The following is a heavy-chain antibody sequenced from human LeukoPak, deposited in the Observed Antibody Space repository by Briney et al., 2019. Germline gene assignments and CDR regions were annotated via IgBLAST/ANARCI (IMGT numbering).Heavy chain of an antibody. CDR2: INANRGGA. Sequence: ASVEVSCKASGYTFTGYYMHWVRQAPGQGLEWMGWINANRGGANYAQRFQGRVTMTRDTSITTAYMELSRLKSDDTAVYYCARRYCSSTSCYYFDYWGQGTLVTVSS. J-gene: IGHJ4*02. CDR3: ARRYCSSTSCYYFDY. CDR1: GYTFTGYY. D-gene: IGHD2-2*01. V-gene: IGHV1-2*02.